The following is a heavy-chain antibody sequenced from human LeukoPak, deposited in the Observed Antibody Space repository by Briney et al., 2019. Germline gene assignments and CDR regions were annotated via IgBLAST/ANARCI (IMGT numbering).Heavy chain of an antibody. CDR1: GLSINSGDYY. CDR3: ARGSDGYDPFFDY. J-gene: IGHJ4*02. Sequence: SETLSLTCTVSGLSINSGDYYWGWIRQPPGKGLEWIGSIYYSGNTYYNPSLKSRVTISVDTFKNQFSLKLSSVTAADTAVYYCARGSDGYDPFFDYWGQGTLVTVSS. D-gene: IGHD5-24*01. V-gene: IGHV4-39*07. CDR2: IYYSGNT.